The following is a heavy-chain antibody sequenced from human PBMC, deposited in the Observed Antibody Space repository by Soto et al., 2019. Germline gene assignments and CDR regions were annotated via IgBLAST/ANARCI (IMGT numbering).Heavy chain of an antibody. V-gene: IGHV3-23*01. CDR3: TTQYFLSTRKPPEDV. CDR2: LSWRAINT. J-gene: IGHJ4*02. Sequence: PGGSLRLSCEGSGFTFANFAMTWVRQGPGKGLEWVSALSWRAINTYYAHTVKGRFTISRDNSKNTVFLQMNSLRVDDTAVYYCTTQYFLSTRKPPEDVWGQGTPVTVSS. D-gene: IGHD2-2*01. CDR1: GFTFANFA.